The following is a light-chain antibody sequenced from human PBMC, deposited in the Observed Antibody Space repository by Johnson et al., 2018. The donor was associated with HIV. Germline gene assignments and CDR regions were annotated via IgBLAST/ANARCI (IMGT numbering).Light chain of an antibody. CDR1: SSNIGNNY. J-gene: IGLJ1*01. Sequence: QSVLTQPPSVSAAPGQKVTISCSGSSSNIGNNYVSCHQQFPGTVPKLLIYDNNKRPSGIPDRFSGSKSGTSATLGITGLQTGDEADYYCGTWDSSLSAYVFGTGTKVTVL. CDR3: GTWDSSLSAYV. V-gene: IGLV1-51*01. CDR2: DNN.